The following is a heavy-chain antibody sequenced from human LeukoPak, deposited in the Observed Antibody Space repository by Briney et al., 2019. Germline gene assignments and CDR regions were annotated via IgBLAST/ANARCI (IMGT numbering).Heavy chain of an antibody. V-gene: IGHV4-34*01. Sequence: SETLSLTCAVYGGSSSGYYWSWIRQPPGKGLEWIGEINHSGSTNYNPSLKSRVTISVDTSKNQFSLKLSSVTAADTAVYYCARHVLLWFGEIHFDIWGQGTMVTVSS. CDR2: INHSGST. D-gene: IGHD3-10*01. CDR1: GGSSSGYY. CDR3: ARHVLLWFGEIHFDI. J-gene: IGHJ3*02.